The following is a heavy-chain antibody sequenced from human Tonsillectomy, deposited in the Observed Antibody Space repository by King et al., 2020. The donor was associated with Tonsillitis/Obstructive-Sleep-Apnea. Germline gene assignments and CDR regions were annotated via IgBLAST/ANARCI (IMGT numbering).Heavy chain of an antibody. CDR1: GYSFTNYW. D-gene: IGHD3-9*01. CDR3: AMYYVLRYFALPDY. CDR2: IYPGDSDA. Sequence: VQLVQSGAEVKKPGESLKISCKGSGYSFTNYWIGWVRQMPGKGLEWMGIIYPGDSDARYSPSFQGQVTISADKSISTAYLQWSSLKASYSAMYYCAMYYVLRYFALPDYWGQGTLVTVSS. J-gene: IGHJ4*02. V-gene: IGHV5-51*01.